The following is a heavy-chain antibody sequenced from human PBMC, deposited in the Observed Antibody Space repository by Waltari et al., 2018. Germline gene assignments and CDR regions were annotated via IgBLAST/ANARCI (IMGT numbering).Heavy chain of an antibody. D-gene: IGHD6-13*01. CDR2: INHRGST. CDR1: GGSFSGYY. V-gene: IGHV4-34*01. CDR3: GRWQQQLARSWFDP. J-gene: IGHJ5*02. Sequence: QVQLQQWGTGLLKPSETLSLTCAVYGGSFSGYYWTWIRQPPGKGLGWIGEINHRGSTNYNPSLKSRVTMSVDTSKNQFSLKLRSVTAADTAVYYCGRWQQQLARSWFDPWGQGTQVTVSS.